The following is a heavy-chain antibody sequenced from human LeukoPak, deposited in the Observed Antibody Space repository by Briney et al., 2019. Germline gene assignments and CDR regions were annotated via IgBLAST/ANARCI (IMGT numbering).Heavy chain of an antibody. Sequence: GGSLRLSCAASGFTFDDYAMHWVRQAPGKGLEWVSSISWNSGRMDYADSVKGRFTISRDNAKNSLYLQMNSLRVEDMALYYCAKDVNYSPSGTFDYWGQGTLVTVSP. CDR3: AKDVNYSPSGTFDY. V-gene: IGHV3-9*03. CDR2: ISWNSGRM. D-gene: IGHD3-10*01. CDR1: GFTFDDYA. J-gene: IGHJ4*02.